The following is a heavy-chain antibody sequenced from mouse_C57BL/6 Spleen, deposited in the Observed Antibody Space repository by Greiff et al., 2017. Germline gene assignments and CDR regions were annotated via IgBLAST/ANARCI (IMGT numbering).Heavy chain of an antibody. CDR1: GYAFSSYW. CDR2: IYPGDGDT. D-gene: IGHD1-1*01. J-gene: IGHJ4*01. Sequence: QVHVKQSGAELVKPGASVKISCKASGYAFSSYWMNWVKQRPGTGLEWIGQIYPGDGDTNYNGKFKGKATLTADKSSSTAYMQLSSLTSEDSAVYFCARPYYYGSSLYAMDYWGQGTSATVSS. CDR3: ARPYYYGSSLYAMDY. V-gene: IGHV1-80*01.